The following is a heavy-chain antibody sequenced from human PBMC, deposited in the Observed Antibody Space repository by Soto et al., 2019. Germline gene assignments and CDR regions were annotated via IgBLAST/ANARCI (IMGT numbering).Heavy chain of an antibody. V-gene: IGHV3-23*01. Sequence: GGSLRLSCAASGFTFSSYAMSWVRQAPGKGLEWASTISAGGGSTYYADSVKGRFSISRDNSKNTMFLQMYSLRAEDTAVYYCGKDGAAASEYFQHWGQGTVVTVSS. CDR2: ISAGGGST. D-gene: IGHD2-2*01. J-gene: IGHJ1*01. CDR3: GKDGAAASEYFQH. CDR1: GFTFSSYA.